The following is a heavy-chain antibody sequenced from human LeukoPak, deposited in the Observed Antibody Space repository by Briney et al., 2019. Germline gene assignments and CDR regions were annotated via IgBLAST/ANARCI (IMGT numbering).Heavy chain of an antibody. J-gene: IGHJ6*02. CDR1: GGSFSGYY. CDR3: ARGLGTALNYYYYYGMDV. CDR2: INHSGST. V-gene: IGHV4-34*01. Sequence: SETLSLTCAVYGGSFSGYYWSWIRQPPGKGLEWIGEINHSGSTNYNPSLKSRVTISVDTSKNQFSLKLSSVTAADTAVHYCARGLGTALNYYYYYGMDVWGQGTTVTVSS.